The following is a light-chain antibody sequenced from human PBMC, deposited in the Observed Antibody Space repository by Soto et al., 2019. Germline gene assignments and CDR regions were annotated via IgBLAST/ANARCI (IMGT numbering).Light chain of an antibody. CDR2: SAS. CDR3: QQGLSTPYT. J-gene: IGKJ2*01. Sequence: DIQMTQSPYSLSASVGDSVTITCRASQTIRTYLNWYQQKPGRAPKLLIHSASALPSGVPSRFSGSGSGTEFTLTMSGLQPEDFATYYCQQGLSTPYTFGQGTKVEIK. CDR1: QTIRTY. V-gene: IGKV1-39*01.